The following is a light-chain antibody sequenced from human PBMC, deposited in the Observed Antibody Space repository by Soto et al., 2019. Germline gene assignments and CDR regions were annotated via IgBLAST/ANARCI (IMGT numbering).Light chain of an antibody. V-gene: IGKV1-5*03. Sequence: DFQMTQSPPTLSASVGDRVTITCRASESISSWLAWYQQKPGKAPKLLIYKASVLESGVPSRFSGSGSGTEFTLTISSLQPDDFATYYCQQYNTQSGTWTFGQGTKVEIK. CDR2: KAS. CDR3: QQYNTQSGTWT. J-gene: IGKJ1*01. CDR1: ESISSW.